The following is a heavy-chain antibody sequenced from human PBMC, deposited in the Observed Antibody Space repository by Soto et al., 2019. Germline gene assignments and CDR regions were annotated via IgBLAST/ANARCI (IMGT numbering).Heavy chain of an antibody. V-gene: IGHV3-21*01. CDR1: GFTFSSYS. Sequence: GGSLRLSCAASGFTFSSYSMNWVRQAPGKGLEWVSSISSSSSYIYYADSVKGRFTISRDNAKNSLYLQMNSLRAEDTAVYYCSSYPKRYCSSTSCYDGGYWGQGTLVTVSS. CDR2: ISSSSSYI. J-gene: IGHJ4*02. CDR3: SSYPKRYCSSTSCYDGGY. D-gene: IGHD2-2*01.